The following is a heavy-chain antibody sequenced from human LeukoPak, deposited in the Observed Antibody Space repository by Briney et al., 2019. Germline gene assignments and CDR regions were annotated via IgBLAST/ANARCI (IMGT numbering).Heavy chain of an antibody. D-gene: IGHD3-22*01. Sequence: SETLSLTCTVSGGSIGSYYWSWIRQPPGKGLEWIGYIYTSGSTNYNPSLKSRVTISEDTSKNQFSLKLSSVIAADTAMYYCARAYYFDTSGYDYWGQGTLVTVSS. J-gene: IGHJ4*02. CDR2: IYTSGST. CDR3: ARAYYFDTSGYDY. V-gene: IGHV4-4*09. CDR1: GGSIGSYY.